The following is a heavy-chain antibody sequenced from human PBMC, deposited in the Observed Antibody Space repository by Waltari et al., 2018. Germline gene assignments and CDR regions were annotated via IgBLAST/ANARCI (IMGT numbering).Heavy chain of an antibody. V-gene: IGHV3-23*01. D-gene: IGHD4-17*01. Sequence: EVQLLESGGGLVQPGGSLRLSCAASGFTFSSDAMSWVRQAPGKGLEWVSAISGSGCSTYYADSVKGRFTISRDNSKNTLYLQMNSLRAEDTAVYYCAKDLSDYGDYYAFDIWGQGTMVTVSS. J-gene: IGHJ3*02. CDR3: AKDLSDYGDYYAFDI. CDR1: GFTFSSDA. CDR2: ISGSGCST.